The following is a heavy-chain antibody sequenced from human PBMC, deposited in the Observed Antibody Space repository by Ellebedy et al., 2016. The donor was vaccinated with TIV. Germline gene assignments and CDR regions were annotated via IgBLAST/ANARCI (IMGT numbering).Heavy chain of an antibody. D-gene: IGHD1-1*01. V-gene: IGHV3-23*01. CDR3: AQEGLERHTDFQH. CDR1: GFTFSNYA. CDR2: ILDRGDVT. J-gene: IGHJ1*01. Sequence: GESLKISCAASGFTFSNYAMSWVRQAPGKGLEWVSVILDRGDVTNYLDSVRGRFTISRGNSKNILYLQMSSLTAEDTAIYYCAQEGLERHTDFQHWGQGTLVTVSS.